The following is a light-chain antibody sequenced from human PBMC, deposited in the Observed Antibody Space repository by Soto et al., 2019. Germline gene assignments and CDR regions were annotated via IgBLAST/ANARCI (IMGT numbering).Light chain of an antibody. CDR3: MQALQLLT. CDR1: QSLLHSNGYNY. V-gene: IGKV2-28*01. Sequence: DIVITQSPLSLPVTPGEPASISCSSSQSLLHSNGYNYLDWYLQKPGQSPQLLIYLGSNRASGVPDRFSGSGSGTDFTLKISRVEAEDVGVYYCMQALQLLTFGGGTKVDIK. J-gene: IGKJ4*01. CDR2: LGS.